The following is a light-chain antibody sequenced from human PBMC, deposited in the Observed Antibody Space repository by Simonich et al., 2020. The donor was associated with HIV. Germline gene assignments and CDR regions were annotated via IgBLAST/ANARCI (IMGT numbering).Light chain of an antibody. V-gene: IGKV4-1*01. CDR3: QQYYTTPPT. CDR2: WAS. CDR1: RNILYNSNNKNY. Sequence: DIVMTQSPDSLAVSLGERATINCKSSRNILYNSNNKNYLAWYQQKPGQPPNLLIYWASTRESGVPDRFSASGSGTDFTLTISSLQAEDVAVYYCQQYYTTPPTFGQGTKVEI. J-gene: IGKJ1*01.